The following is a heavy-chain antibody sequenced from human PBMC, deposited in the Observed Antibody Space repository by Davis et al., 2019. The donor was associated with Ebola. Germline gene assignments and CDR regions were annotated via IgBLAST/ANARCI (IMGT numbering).Heavy chain of an antibody. J-gene: IGHJ1*01. Sequence: MPSETLSLTCTVSGGSISNSFYNWGWIRQTPEKGLEWIASIYYSGNTYYNPSLKSRVTISVDTSKNQFSLKLSSVTAADTAVYYCARDSSGWTEYFQHWGQGTLVTVSS. CDR3: ARDSSGWTEYFQH. CDR2: IYYSGNT. V-gene: IGHV4-39*02. D-gene: IGHD6-19*01. CDR1: GGSISNSFYN.